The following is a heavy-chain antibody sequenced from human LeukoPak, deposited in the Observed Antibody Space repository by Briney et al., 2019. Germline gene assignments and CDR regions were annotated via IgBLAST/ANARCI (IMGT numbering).Heavy chain of an antibody. CDR2: IYPGDSDT. Sequence: GESLKISSKGSGYSFINYWIGWVRQLPGKGLEWMAIIYPGDSDTKYSPSFQGQVTISADKSITTAFLQWNSLKASDTAMYYCAILSSGWYYFDYWGQGTLVTVSS. D-gene: IGHD6-19*01. J-gene: IGHJ4*02. V-gene: IGHV5-51*01. CDR3: AILSSGWYYFDY. CDR1: GYSFINYW.